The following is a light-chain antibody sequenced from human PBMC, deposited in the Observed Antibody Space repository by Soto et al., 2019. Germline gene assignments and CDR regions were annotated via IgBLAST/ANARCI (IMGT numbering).Light chain of an antibody. J-gene: IGKJ5*01. CDR3: KPYGSSPPIP. Sequence: VVTLSAGTLSLTTGERATLSCRASQSVSSSYLAWYQQKPGQAPRLLIYGASSRATGIPDRFSGSGSGTDFTLTISRLEPEDFAVHYCKPYGSSPPIPSAQGRRPAIK. CDR1: QSVSSSY. CDR2: GAS. V-gene: IGKV3-20*01.